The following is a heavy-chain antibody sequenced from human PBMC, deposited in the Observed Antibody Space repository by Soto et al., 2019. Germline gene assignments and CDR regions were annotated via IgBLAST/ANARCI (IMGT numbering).Heavy chain of an antibody. D-gene: IGHD2-15*01. CDR3: ARGPGGPDGPGDY. V-gene: IGHV1-3*01. J-gene: IGHJ4*02. Sequence: QVHLVQSGAEVKKPGASVKVSCKASGYTFTSDAMHWVRQAPGQRLEWMGWINAGNGNTKYSQKFQGRVTITRDTSASTAYMELSSLRSEDTAVYYCARGPGGPDGPGDYWGQGTLVTVSS. CDR2: INAGNGNT. CDR1: GYTFTSDA.